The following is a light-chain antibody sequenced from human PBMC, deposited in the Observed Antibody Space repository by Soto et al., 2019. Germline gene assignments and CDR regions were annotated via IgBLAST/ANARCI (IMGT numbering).Light chain of an antibody. CDR3: QQSYSSPWT. CDR1: QSIIKC. CDR2: AAS. Sequence: DIQMTQSPSSLSASVGDRVTITCRASQSIIKCLNWYQHKPGKAPLLLIFAASNLQSGVPSRFSGSGSGTDFTLTINSLQREDFATYYCQQSYSSPWTFGQGNKVEIK. J-gene: IGKJ1*01. V-gene: IGKV1-39*01.